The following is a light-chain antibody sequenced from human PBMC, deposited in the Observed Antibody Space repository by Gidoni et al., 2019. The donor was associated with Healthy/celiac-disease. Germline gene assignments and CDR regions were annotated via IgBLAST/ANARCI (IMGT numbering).Light chain of an antibody. CDR1: SPNIGSNT. Sequence: QSVLTQPPSASGTPGQRFTIYCSGSSPNIGSNTVSWYQQLPATDPKLLSYSNNHRPSGFPDRFSGSKAGTSASLAISGLQSEDEADYYCAAWDDSLNGVVFGGGTKLTVL. CDR3: AAWDDSLNGVV. J-gene: IGLJ2*01. V-gene: IGLV1-44*01. CDR2: SNN.